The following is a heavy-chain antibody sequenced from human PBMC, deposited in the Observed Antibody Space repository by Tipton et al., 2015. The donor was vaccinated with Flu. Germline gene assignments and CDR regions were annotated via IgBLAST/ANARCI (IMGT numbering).Heavy chain of an antibody. Sequence: TLSLTCTVSGGSISNSRFYWGWIRQPPGKGLEWIGSIYHSGSAYYSVSLESRVTISVDTSKNQFSLKLTSVTAADTAVYYYATLVPAAINYGMDVWGQGTTVTVSS. CDR2: IYHSGSA. V-gene: IGHV4-39*01. CDR3: ATLVPAAINYGMDV. J-gene: IGHJ6*02. D-gene: IGHD2-2*01. CDR1: GGSISNSRFY.